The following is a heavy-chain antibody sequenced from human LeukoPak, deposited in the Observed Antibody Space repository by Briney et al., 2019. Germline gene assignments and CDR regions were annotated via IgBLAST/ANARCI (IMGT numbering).Heavy chain of an antibody. CDR1: GFAFSSYA. CDR3: AKVDDYVWGSYRSFDY. D-gene: IGHD3-16*02. J-gene: IGHJ4*02. Sequence: GGSLRLFCAASGFAFSSYAMSWVRQAPGKGLEWVSAISGSGGSTYYADSVKGRFTISRDNSKNTLYLQMNSLRAEDTAVYYCAKVDDYVWGSYRSFDYWGQGTLVTVSS. CDR2: ISGSGGST. V-gene: IGHV3-23*01.